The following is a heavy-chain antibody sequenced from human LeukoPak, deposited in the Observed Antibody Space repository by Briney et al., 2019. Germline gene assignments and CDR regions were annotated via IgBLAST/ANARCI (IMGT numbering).Heavy chain of an antibody. CDR2: IKSKTDGGTT. V-gene: IGHV3-15*01. Sequence: GGSLRLSCAASGFTFSNAWMGWVRQAPGKGLEWVGHIKSKTDGGTTDYAAPVKGRFTISRDDSKNTLYLQMNSLKTEDTAVYYCTTERYFDWLPPLRWFDPWGQGTLVTVSS. CDR3: TTERYFDWLPPLRWFDP. CDR1: GFTFSNAW. D-gene: IGHD3-9*01. J-gene: IGHJ5*02.